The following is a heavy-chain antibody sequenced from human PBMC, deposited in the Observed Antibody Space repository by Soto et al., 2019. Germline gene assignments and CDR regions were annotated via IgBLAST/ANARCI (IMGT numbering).Heavy chain of an antibody. CDR2: IYHSGST. V-gene: IGHV4-4*02. Sequence: SETLSLTCTVSGGSISSSNWWSWVRQPPGKGLEWIGEIYHSGSTNYNPSLKSRVTISVDTSKNQFSLKLSSVAAADTAVYYCAVRLGEQGRLYFDYWCQGNLVTVS. CDR1: GGSISSSNW. J-gene: IGHJ4*02. CDR3: AVRLGEQGRLYFDY. D-gene: IGHD3-16*01.